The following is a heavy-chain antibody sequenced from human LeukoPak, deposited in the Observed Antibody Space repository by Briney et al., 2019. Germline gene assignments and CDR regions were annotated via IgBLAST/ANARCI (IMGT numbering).Heavy chain of an antibody. D-gene: IGHD3-22*01. CDR2: IRSKPYNYAT. CDR3: TSFSFYDSSSPIGLVRY. CDR1: GWTFSGSA. J-gene: IGHJ4*02. V-gene: IGHV3-73*01. Sequence: GWSVSLSCPASGWTFSGSALHWVRQDSGTGLEGVGRIRSKPYNYATAYASSVEGRFSISRDDSKNTAYLQMNSVKTEDTAVYYCTSFSFYDSSSPIGLVRYWGQGTLVTVSS.